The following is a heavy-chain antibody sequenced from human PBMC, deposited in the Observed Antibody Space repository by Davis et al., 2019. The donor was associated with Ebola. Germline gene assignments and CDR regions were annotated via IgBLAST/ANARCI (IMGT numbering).Heavy chain of an antibody. CDR3: ARALFALDY. V-gene: IGHV1-2*06. Sequence: AASVKVSCKTSGYSFSGYYMHWVRQAPGQGLEWMGRINSNTGDTKYAQRFQDRVTLSMDTSISAGFLELSSLRPDDTAVYYCARALFALDYWGQGSLVTVSS. CDR1: GYSFSGYY. J-gene: IGHJ4*02. D-gene: IGHD3-10*01. CDR2: INSNTGDT.